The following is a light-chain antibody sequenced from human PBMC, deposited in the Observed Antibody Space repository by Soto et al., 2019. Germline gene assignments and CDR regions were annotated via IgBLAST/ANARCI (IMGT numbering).Light chain of an antibody. Sequence: QSALTQPASVSGSPGQSITISCTGTSSDVGHYNYVSWYQQHSDKAPKLVIYEVTRRPSVISNRFSGSKSGNVASLTISGLQAEDEADFYCSSYTTLNTHVFGTGTKLTVL. CDR3: SSYTTLNTHV. CDR1: SSDVGHYNY. CDR2: EVT. V-gene: IGLV2-14*01. J-gene: IGLJ1*01.